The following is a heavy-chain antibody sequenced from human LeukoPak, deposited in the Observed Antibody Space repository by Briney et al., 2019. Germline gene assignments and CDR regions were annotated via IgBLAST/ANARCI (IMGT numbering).Heavy chain of an antibody. CDR2: ISGSGGST. Sequence: PGGSLRLSCAASGFTFSSYAMSWVRQAPGKGLEWVSAISGSGGSTYYADSVKGRFTISRDNSKNTLYLQMNSLRAEDTAVYYCAKDLDANYYGSGSSFDYWGQGTLVTVSS. CDR3: AKDLDANYYGSGSSFDY. CDR1: GFTFSSYA. J-gene: IGHJ4*02. D-gene: IGHD3-10*01. V-gene: IGHV3-23*01.